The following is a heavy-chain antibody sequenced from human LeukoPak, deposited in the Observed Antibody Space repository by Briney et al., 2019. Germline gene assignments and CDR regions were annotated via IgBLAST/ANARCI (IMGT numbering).Heavy chain of an antibody. D-gene: IGHD3-10*01. CDR1: GFTFSSYG. CDR3: AKDRRAGSYDY. J-gene: IGHJ4*02. V-gene: IGHV3-23*01. Sequence: GGSLRLSCAASGFTFSSYGMSWVRQAPGKGLEWVSAISGSGGSTYYADSVKGRFTISRDNCKNTLDLQMNSLRAEDTAVYYCAKDRRAGSYDYWGQGTLVTVSS. CDR2: ISGSGGST.